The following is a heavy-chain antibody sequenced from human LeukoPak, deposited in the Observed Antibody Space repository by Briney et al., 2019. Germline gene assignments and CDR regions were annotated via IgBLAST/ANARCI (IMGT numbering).Heavy chain of an antibody. CDR2: IYYSGST. J-gene: IGHJ6*03. Sequence: SEALSLTCTVSGGSISSSSYYWGWIRQPPGKGLEWIGSIYYSGSTYYNPSLKSRVTISVDTSKNQFSLKLSSVTAADTAVYYCARGVKYYDFWSGYYGGYYYYYYMDVWGKGTTVTVSS. V-gene: IGHV4-39*07. CDR3: ARGVKYYDFWSGYYGGYYYYYYMDV. D-gene: IGHD3-3*01. CDR1: GGSISSSSYY.